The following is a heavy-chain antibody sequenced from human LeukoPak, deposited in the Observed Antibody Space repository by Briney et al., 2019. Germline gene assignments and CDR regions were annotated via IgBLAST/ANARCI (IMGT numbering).Heavy chain of an antibody. CDR2: IYTSGST. Sequence: PSETLSLTCTVSGGSIRTYYWSWLGQPAGKGLEGIGRIYTSGSTNYNPSLTSRVTMSVDTSKNQFSLRLSSVTAADSAVYYCARDRYYYDSSAYYSLFDRWGQGTLVTVSS. D-gene: IGHD3-22*01. V-gene: IGHV4-4*07. J-gene: IGHJ5*02. CDR1: GGSIRTYY. CDR3: ARDRYYYDSSAYYSLFDR.